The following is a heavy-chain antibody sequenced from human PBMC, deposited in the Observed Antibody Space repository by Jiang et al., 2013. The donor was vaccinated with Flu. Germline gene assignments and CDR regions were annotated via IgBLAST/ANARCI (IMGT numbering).Heavy chain of an antibody. CDR2: ISYDGSNK. Sequence: PGKGLEWVAVISYDGSNKYYADSVKGRFTISRDNSKNTLYLQMNSLRAEDTALYYCAKASGDLDHSFFYIDVWGKGTTVTVSS. CDR3: AKASGDLDHSFFYIDV. V-gene: IGHV3-30*04. D-gene: IGHD3-10*01. J-gene: IGHJ6*03.